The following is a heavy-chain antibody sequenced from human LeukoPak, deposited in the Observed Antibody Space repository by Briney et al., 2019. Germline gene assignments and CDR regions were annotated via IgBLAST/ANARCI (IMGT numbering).Heavy chain of an antibody. Sequence: SETLSLNCTVSGGSINTYYWGWIRHTPGKGLEWIGTIYYTGATYYNPSLKSRAFISIGTSKKQFFLKLNSVTAADTAVYYCATQGVYNVNFFDPWGQGTLVTVSS. CDR2: IYYTGAT. J-gene: IGHJ5*02. D-gene: IGHD1-7*01. V-gene: IGHV4-39*01. CDR1: GGSINTYY. CDR3: ATQGVYNVNFFDP.